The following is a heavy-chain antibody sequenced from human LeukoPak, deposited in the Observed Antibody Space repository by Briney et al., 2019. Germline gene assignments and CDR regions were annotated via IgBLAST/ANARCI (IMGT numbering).Heavy chain of an antibody. CDR1: GGSISSNSYY. Sequence: SETLSLTCTVSGGSISSNSYYWGWIRHPPGKGLKWIGSIYYSESTYYNTPLKSRITISVNTSKNQFSLKLSPVAAADTAVYYCAREFTIFGVVIILAAFDSWGKGTMVSVSS. CDR3: AREFTIFGVVIILAAFDS. J-gene: IGHJ3*02. D-gene: IGHD3-3*01. V-gene: IGHV4-39*07. CDR2: IYYSEST.